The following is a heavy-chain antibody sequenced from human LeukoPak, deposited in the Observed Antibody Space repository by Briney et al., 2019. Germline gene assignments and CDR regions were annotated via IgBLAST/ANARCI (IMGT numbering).Heavy chain of an antibody. CDR2: ISWNSGSI. CDR3: AKGAYYDFWSGYFHFDY. D-gene: IGHD3-3*01. CDR1: GFTFDDYA. J-gene: IGHJ4*02. V-gene: IGHV3-9*03. Sequence: PGVSLTLSCAAYGFTFDDYAMHWLRQAPGKGLVGVSGISWNSGSIGYGDSVKGRFTISRDNAKNSLYLQMNSLRAEDMALYDCAKGAYYDFWSGYFHFDYWGQGTLVTVSS.